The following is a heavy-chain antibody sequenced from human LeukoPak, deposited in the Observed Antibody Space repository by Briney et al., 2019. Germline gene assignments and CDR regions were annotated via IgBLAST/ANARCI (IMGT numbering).Heavy chain of an antibody. CDR2: IKSKTDGGTT. J-gene: IGHJ4*02. CDR1: GFTFSDAW. V-gene: IGHV3-15*01. D-gene: IGHD1-26*01. Sequence: GGSLRLSCAASGFTFSDAWMSWVRQAPGKGLEWVGRIKSKTDGGTTDYAATVKGRFTISRDDSKNTLYLQMNSLKTEDTAVYYCTTRGGSFSIFDYWGQGTLVTVSS. CDR3: TTRGGSFSIFDY.